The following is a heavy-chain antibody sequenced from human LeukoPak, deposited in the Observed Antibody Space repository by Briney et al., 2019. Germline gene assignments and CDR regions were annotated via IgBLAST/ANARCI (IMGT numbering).Heavy chain of an antibody. V-gene: IGHV3-49*03. CDR1: GFTFDDHG. D-gene: IGHD1-26*01. J-gene: IGHJ4*02. CDR2: IKTKTYGGTT. Sequence: GGSLRLSCTTSGFTFDDHGVSWFRQAPGKGPEWISFIKTKTYGGTTEYAASANGRFTISRDDSTGIAYLQMDSLKPEDTAVYYCSRGVIVGAAYFDYWGQGTLVTVSS. CDR3: SRGVIVGAAYFDY.